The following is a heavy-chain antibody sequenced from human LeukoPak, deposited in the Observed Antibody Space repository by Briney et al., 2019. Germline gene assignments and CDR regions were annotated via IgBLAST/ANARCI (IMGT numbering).Heavy chain of an antibody. J-gene: IGHJ4*02. V-gene: IGHV3-48*01. D-gene: IGHD3-22*01. CDR3: ARDSGYSDY. CDR1: GFTFSSYS. Sequence: GRSLRLSCAASGFTFSSYSMNWVRQAPGKGLEWVSYISSSSSTIYYADSVKGRFTISRDNAKNSLYLQMNSLRAEDTAVYYCARDSGYSDYWGQGTLVTVSS. CDR2: ISSSSSTI.